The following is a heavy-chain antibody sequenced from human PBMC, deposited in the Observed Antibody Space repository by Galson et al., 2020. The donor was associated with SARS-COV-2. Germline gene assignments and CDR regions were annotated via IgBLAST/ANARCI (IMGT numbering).Heavy chain of an antibody. V-gene: IGHV2-5*02. CDR1: GFSLSTSGVG. CDR2: IYWDDDK. J-gene: IGHJ6*03. CDR3: AQSRSITMVRGFRLGYYYYMDV. Sequence: SGPTLVKPTQTLTLTCTFSGFSLSTSGVGVGWIRQPPGKALEWLALIYWDDDKRYSPSLKSRLTITKDTSKNQVVLTMTNMDPVDTATYYCAQSRSITMVRGFRLGYYYYMDVWGKGTTVTISS. D-gene: IGHD3-10*01.